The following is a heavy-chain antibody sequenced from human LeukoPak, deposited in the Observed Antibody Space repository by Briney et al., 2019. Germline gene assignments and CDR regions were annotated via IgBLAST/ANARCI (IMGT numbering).Heavy chain of an antibody. CDR3: ARGRYKRFDY. V-gene: IGHV4-34*01. CDR1: GGSFSGYY. Sequence: PSETLSLTCAVYGGSFSGYYWSWIRQPPGKGLEWIGEINHSGSTNYNPSLKSRVTISVDTSKNQFSLELSSVTAADTAVYYCARGRYKRFDYWGQGTLVTVSS. CDR2: INHSGST. J-gene: IGHJ4*02. D-gene: IGHD1-1*01.